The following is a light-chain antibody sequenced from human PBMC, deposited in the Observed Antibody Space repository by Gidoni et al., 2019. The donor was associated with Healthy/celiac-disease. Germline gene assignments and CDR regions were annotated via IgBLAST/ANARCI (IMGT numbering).Light chain of an antibody. CDR3: QQSYSTPPCT. Sequence: DIEMTQSPSSLSASVGDRVTITCRASQSISSYLNWYQQKPGKAPKLLIYAASSLQSGVPSRFSGSGSGTDFPLTISSLQPEDFATYYCQQSYSTPPCTFGQGTKVEIK. V-gene: IGKV1-39*01. CDR2: AAS. CDR1: QSISSY. J-gene: IGKJ1*01.